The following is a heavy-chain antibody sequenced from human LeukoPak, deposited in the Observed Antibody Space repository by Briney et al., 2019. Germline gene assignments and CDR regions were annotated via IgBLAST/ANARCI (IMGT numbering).Heavy chain of an antibody. CDR1: GGSFSGYY. J-gene: IGHJ4*02. V-gene: IGHV4-34*01. Sequence: SETLSLTCAVYGGSFSGYYWSWIRQPPGKGLEWIGEINHSGSTNYNPSLKSRVTISVDTSENQFSLKLSSVTAADTAVYYCASRGVRGVINYFDYWGQGTLVTVSS. D-gene: IGHD3-10*01. CDR3: ASRGVRGVINYFDY. CDR2: INHSGST.